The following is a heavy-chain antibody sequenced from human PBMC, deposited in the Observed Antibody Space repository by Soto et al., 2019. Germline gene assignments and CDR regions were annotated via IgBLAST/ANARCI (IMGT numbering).Heavy chain of an antibody. J-gene: IGHJ3*01. CDR2: VNHNGRN. CDR1: GGSFSGYF. V-gene: IGHV4-34*01. Sequence: QLHQQQWGAGLLKPSESLSLTCAVYGGSFSGYFWNWIRQSPGKGLEWIGKVNHNGRNNYNPSLKSRVTISLDMSKNQISLNLTSVTAADTAVYYCARGGSSDWQVAFDFWGQGTMVTVSS. CDR3: ARGGSSDWQVAFDF. D-gene: IGHD6-19*01.